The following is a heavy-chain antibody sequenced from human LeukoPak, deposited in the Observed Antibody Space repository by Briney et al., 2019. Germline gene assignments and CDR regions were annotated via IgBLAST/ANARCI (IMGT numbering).Heavy chain of an antibody. Sequence: ASVKVSCKASGYTFTSYGISWVRQAPRQGLEWMGWISAYNGNTNYAQKLQGRVTMTTDTSTSTAYMELRSLRSDDTAVYYCARSGCSSTSCYGWFDPWGQGTLVTVSS. J-gene: IGHJ5*02. D-gene: IGHD2-2*01. CDR1: GYTFTSYG. V-gene: IGHV1-18*01. CDR3: ARSGCSSTSCYGWFDP. CDR2: ISAYNGNT.